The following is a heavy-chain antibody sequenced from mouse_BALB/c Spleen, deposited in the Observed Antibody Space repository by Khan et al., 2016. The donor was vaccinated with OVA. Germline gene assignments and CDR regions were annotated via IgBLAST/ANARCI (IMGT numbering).Heavy chain of an antibody. J-gene: IGHJ4*01. Sequence: EVELVESGGGLVQPGGSRKLSCAASGFTFSSFGIHWVRQAPEKGLEWFAYISSGSSTIYYADTVKGRFTISRDNPKNTLFLQMTSLSSEDTAMYYGARSSIGCFAMDYWGQGTSVTVSS. CDR3: ARSSIGCFAMDY. CDR2: ISSGSSTI. CDR1: GFTFSSFG. V-gene: IGHV5-17*02.